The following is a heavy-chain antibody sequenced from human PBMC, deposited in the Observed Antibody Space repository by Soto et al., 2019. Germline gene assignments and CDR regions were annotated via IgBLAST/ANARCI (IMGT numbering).Heavy chain of an antibody. Sequence: EVQLVESGGGLVRPGESLRLSCAASGFTVSSNYMSWVRQAPGKGLEWVSIIYSGGSTYYADSVKGRFTISRDNSKNTLYLQMNILRAEDTAVYYCARESTVGATNTFDYWGQGTLVTVSS. CDR3: ARESTVGATNTFDY. V-gene: IGHV3-66*01. CDR2: IYSGGST. J-gene: IGHJ4*02. D-gene: IGHD1-26*01. CDR1: GFTVSSNY.